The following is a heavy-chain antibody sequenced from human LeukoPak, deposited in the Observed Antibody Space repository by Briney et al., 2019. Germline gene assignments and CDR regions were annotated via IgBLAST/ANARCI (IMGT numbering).Heavy chain of an antibody. Sequence: SETLSLTCTVSGGSISSSTHFWGWIRQPPGKGLEWIGNIYYSGSTYYNPSLKSRVTISVDTSKNQFSLKLSSVTAADTAVYYCARDHLANLASRLFDPWGQGTLVTVSS. V-gene: IGHV4-39*07. CDR2: IYYSGST. J-gene: IGHJ5*02. D-gene: IGHD3-3*01. CDR1: GGSISSSTHF. CDR3: ARDHLANLASRLFDP.